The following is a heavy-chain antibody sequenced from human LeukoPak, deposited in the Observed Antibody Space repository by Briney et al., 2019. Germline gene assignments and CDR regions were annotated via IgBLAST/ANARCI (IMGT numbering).Heavy chain of an antibody. CDR3: ARGRRDGYNPDAFDI. D-gene: IGHD5-24*01. J-gene: IGHJ3*02. V-gene: IGHV4-59*11. Sequence: SETLSLTCTVSGGSLSSHYWSWIRQPPGKGLEWIGYIYYTGSTKYIPSLKSRVAMSVDTSRNQFSLKLSSVTAADTAVYYCARGRRDGYNPDAFDIWGQGTVVSVSS. CDR2: IYYTGST. CDR1: GGSLSSHY.